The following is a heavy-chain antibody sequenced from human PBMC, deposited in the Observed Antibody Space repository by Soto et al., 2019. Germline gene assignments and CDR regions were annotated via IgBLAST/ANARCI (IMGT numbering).Heavy chain of an antibody. CDR3: ATGPRTGRGGRDV. D-gene: IGHD6-25*01. J-gene: IGHJ6*02. CDR1: GGTLSSYT. Sequence: QVQLVQSGAEVKKPGSSVKVSCKASGGTLSSYTFTWVRQAPGQGLEWMGGIIPVFGTPNYAEKFQGRVKIIADESTSTAYMELSSLRSEDTAVYYCATGPRTGRGGRDVWGQGPTVTVSS. V-gene: IGHV1-69*01. CDR2: IIPVFGTP.